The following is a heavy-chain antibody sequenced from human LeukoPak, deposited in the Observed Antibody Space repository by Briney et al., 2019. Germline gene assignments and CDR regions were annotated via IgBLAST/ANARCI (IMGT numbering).Heavy chain of an antibody. CDR3: ARGSERRAFDI. Sequence: GGSLRLSCAASGFTFSSYSMNWVRQAPGKGLEWVSSISSSSSYIYYADSVKGRFTISRDNAKNSLYLQMNSLRAEDTAVYYCARGSERRAFDIWGQGTMVTVSS. V-gene: IGHV3-21*01. CDR1: GFTFSSYS. J-gene: IGHJ3*02. CDR2: ISSSSSYI.